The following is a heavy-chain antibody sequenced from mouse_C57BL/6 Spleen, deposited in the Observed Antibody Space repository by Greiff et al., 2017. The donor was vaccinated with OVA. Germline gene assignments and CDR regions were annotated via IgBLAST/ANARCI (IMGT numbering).Heavy chain of an antibody. D-gene: IGHD3-2*02. Sequence: QVQLQQPGAELVMPGASVKLSCKASGYTFTSYWMHWVKQRPGQGLEWIGEIDPSDSYTNYNQKFKGKSTLPVDKSSSTAYMQLSSLTSEDSAVYYCGIQLRPDFDYWGQGTTLTVSS. CDR2: IDPSDSYT. J-gene: IGHJ2*01. CDR1: GYTFTSYW. CDR3: GIQLRPDFDY. V-gene: IGHV1-69*01.